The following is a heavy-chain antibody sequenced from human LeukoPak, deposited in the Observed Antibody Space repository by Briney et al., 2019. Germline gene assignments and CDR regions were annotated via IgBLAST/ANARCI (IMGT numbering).Heavy chain of an antibody. CDR3: ARVGRWEEYFLDY. V-gene: IGHV3-66*01. CDR1: GFTVSSNY. CDR2: IYSGGST. D-gene: IGHD4-23*01. J-gene: IGHJ4*02. Sequence: GGSLRLSCAASGFTVSSNYMSWVRQAPGRGLEWVSVIYSGGSTYYADSVKGRFTISSDSSKNTLNLQMNSLRAEDTAVYYCARVGRWEEYFLDYWGQGTLVTVSS.